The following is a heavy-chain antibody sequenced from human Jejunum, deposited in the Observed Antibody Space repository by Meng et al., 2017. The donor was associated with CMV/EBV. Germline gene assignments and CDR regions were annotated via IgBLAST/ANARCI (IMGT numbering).Heavy chain of an antibody. CDR1: GFMVPKHG. V-gene: IGHV3-23*03. Sequence: SSAASGFMVPKHGMNWVRQAPVKGLEWVSGIDDAGTNTHYGDAVKGRFTISRDNSKNTMYLQMNNLRDEDTAVYYCAKGRGSASWGHGTRVTVSS. CDR2: IDDAGTNT. CDR3: AKGRGSAS. J-gene: IGHJ4*01. D-gene: IGHD3-16*01.